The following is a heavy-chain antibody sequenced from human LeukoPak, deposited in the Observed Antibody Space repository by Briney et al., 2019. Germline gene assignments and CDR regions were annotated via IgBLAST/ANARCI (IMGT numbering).Heavy chain of an antibody. D-gene: IGHD3-10*01. V-gene: IGHV3-7*03. CDR2: IKQDGSEK. J-gene: IGHJ6*02. Sequence: GGSLRLSCAASGFTFSSYWMSWVRQAPGKGLEWVANIKQDGSEKYYVDSVKGRFTISRDNSKNTLYLQMNSLRAEDTAVYYCASGVLYYYYYYGMDVWGQGTTVTVSS. CDR1: GFTFSSYW. CDR3: ASGVLYYYYYYGMDV.